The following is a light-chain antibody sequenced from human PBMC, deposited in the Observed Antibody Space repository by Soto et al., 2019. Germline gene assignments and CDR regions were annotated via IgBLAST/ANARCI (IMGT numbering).Light chain of an antibody. CDR1: QSVSSNY. CDR2: GAS. V-gene: IGKV3-20*01. CDR3: QQYGSSPWT. J-gene: IGKJ1*01. Sequence: EMVLTHSPGPLSLSPSERATRSCRASQSVSSNYLSWHQQKPSQAPTPLIYGASRRATGIPDRFSGSGAGTDFTLTISRLESEDFAVYYCQQYGSSPWTFGQGTKVDIK.